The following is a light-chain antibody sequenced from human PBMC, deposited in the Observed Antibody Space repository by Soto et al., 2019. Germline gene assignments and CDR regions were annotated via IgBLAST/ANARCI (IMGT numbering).Light chain of an antibody. CDR3: ATWDDSDNLA. J-gene: IGLJ2*01. CDR1: TSNIGSNY. Sequence: QSVLTQPPSASGTPGQGVTISCSGSTSNIGSNYVYWYQQLPGTAPKLLIYRNNQRPSGVPDRFSGSKSGTSASLAISGLRSDDEADYFCATWDDSDNLAFGGGTKVTVL. V-gene: IGLV1-47*01. CDR2: RNN.